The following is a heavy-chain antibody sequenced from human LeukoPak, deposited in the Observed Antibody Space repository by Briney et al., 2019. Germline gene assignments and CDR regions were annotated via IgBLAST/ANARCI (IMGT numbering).Heavy chain of an antibody. V-gene: IGHV3-74*01. Sequence: GGSLRLSCAASGFTFSSYWMHWVRQAPGKGLVWVSRVNSDGSNTNYADSVKGRFTISRDNAKSTLYLQINSLRAEDTAVYYRARGTDNHYFDYWGQGTLVTVSS. J-gene: IGHJ4*02. CDR3: ARGTDNHYFDY. CDR1: GFTFSSYW. D-gene: IGHD1-1*01. CDR2: VNSDGSNT.